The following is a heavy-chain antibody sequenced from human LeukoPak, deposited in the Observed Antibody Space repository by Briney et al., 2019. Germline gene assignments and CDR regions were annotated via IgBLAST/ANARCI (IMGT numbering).Heavy chain of an antibody. V-gene: IGHV3-23*01. Sequence: PGGSLRLSCAASGFTFSSYAMSWVGQAPGKGLEWVSAITGSGFSTYHADSVKGRFTISRDTSKNTLYLQMDSLRAEDTAIYCCAKGHTIAARPCYFDYWGQGTLVTVSS. D-gene: IGHD6-6*01. CDR1: GFTFSSYA. CDR2: ITGSGFST. CDR3: AKGHTIAARPCYFDY. J-gene: IGHJ4*02.